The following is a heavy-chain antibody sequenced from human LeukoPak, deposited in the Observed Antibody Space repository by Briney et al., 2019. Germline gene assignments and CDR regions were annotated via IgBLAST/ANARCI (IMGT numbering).Heavy chain of an antibody. J-gene: IGHJ6*03. CDR3: AREDVAAAGPFYYYYYMDV. D-gene: IGHD6-13*01. V-gene: IGHV3-23*01. CDR1: GFPFSSYD. CDR2: ISGSGGST. Sequence: PGGSLRLSCAASGFPFSSYDMSWVRQAPGKGLEWVSAISGSGGSTYYADSVKGRFTISRDNSKNTLYLQMNSLRAEDTAVYYCAREDVAAAGPFYYYYYMDVWGKGTTVTVSS.